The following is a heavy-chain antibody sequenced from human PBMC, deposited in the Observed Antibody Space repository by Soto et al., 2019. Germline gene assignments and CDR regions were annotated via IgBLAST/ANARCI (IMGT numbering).Heavy chain of an antibody. D-gene: IGHD2-15*01. CDR1: GGSISSSSYY. CDR2: IYYSGST. CDR3: ASSYCSGGSCYSDAFDI. Sequence: SETLSLTCTVSGGSISSSSYYWGWIRQPTGKGLEWIGSIYYSGSTYYNPSLKSRVTISVDTSKNQFSLKLSSVTAADTAVYYCASSYCSGGSCYSDAFDIWGQGTMVTVS. V-gene: IGHV4-39*01. J-gene: IGHJ3*02.